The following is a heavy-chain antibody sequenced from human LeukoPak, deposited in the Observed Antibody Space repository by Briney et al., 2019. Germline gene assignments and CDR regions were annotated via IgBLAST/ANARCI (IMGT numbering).Heavy chain of an antibody. Sequence: SETLSLTCAVYGGSFSGYYWSWIRQPPGKGLEWIGEINHSGSTNYNPSLKSRVTISADTSKNQFSLKLSSVTAADTAVYYCARASIAAAGPVNWFDPWGQGTLVTVSS. CDR3: ARASIAAAGPVNWFDP. V-gene: IGHV4-34*01. D-gene: IGHD6-13*01. CDR1: GGSFSGYY. J-gene: IGHJ5*02. CDR2: INHSGST.